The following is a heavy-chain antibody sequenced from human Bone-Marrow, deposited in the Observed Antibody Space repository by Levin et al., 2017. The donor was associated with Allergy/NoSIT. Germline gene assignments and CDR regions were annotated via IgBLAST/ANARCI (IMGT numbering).Heavy chain of an antibody. CDR3: ASLAAAGIWFDY. Sequence: SQTLSLTCTVSGGSIRSYYWSWIRQPPGKGLEWIGYIYYSGSTNYNPSLKSRVTISVDTSKNQFSLKLSSVTAADTAVYYCASLAAAGIWFDYWSQGTLVTVSS. CDR1: GGSIRSYY. D-gene: IGHD6-13*01. CDR2: IYYSGST. V-gene: IGHV4-59*01. J-gene: IGHJ4*02.